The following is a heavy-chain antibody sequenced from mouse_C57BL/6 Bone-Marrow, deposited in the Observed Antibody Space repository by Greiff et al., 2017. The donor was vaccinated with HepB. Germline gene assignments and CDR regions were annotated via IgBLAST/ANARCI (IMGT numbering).Heavy chain of an antibody. CDR2: IDPSDSYT. CDR1: GYTFTSYW. Sequence: QVQLQQPGAELVRPGTSVKLSCKASGYTFTSYWMHWVKQRPGQGLEWIGVIDPSDSYTNYNQKFKGKATLTVDTSSRTAYMQLSSLTSEDSAVYYCARNTDYGWFAYWGQGTLVTVSA. D-gene: IGHD2-4*01. CDR3: ARNTDYGWFAY. V-gene: IGHV1-59*01. J-gene: IGHJ3*01.